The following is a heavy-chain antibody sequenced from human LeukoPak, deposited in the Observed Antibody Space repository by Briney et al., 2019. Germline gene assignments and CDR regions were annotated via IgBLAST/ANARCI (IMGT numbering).Heavy chain of an antibody. D-gene: IGHD1-26*01. Sequence: SETLSLTCTVSGGSISSSSYYWGWIRQPPGKGLEWIGSIYYSGSTYYNPSVKSQFTISVDTSKNQFSLKLSSVTAADTAVYYCAIQGTVGATPYNWFDPWGQGTLVTVSS. CDR2: IYYSGST. J-gene: IGHJ5*02. CDR3: AIQGTVGATPYNWFDP. CDR1: GGSISSSSYY. V-gene: IGHV4-39*01.